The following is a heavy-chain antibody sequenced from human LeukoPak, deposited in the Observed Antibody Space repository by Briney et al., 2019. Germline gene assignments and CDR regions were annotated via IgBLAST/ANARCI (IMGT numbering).Heavy chain of an antibody. Sequence: GASLRLSCAASGFTFEDNGLIWLRPAPGKWLELVSGINWNGDRPSYADSVKGRFTISRDNAKNTLYLQMNSLRAEDTALYYCARGMTAVTTRDFDLWGGGTLVTVSS. J-gene: IGHJ2*01. D-gene: IGHD4-17*01. CDR2: INWNGDRP. CDR3: ARGMTAVTTRDFDL. CDR1: GFTFEDNG. V-gene: IGHV3-20*04.